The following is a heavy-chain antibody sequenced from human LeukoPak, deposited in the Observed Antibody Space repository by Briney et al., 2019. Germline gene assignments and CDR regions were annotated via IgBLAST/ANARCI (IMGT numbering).Heavy chain of an antibody. CDR1: GFTFSRYA. D-gene: IGHD3-10*01. J-gene: IGHJ4*02. CDR2: IGASGSFM. V-gene: IGHV3-21*06. CDR3: AREDYSSGNPTIDS. Sequence: PGGSLRLSCAASGFTFSRYAMKWVRQAPGKGLEWVSCIGASGSFMYYADSVKGRFTISRDNAKNSMYLQMNSLRAEAAAVYYCAREDYSSGNPTIDSWGQGTLVTVSS.